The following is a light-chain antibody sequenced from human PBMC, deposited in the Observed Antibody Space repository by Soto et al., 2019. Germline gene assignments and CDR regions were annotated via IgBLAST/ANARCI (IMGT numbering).Light chain of an antibody. J-gene: IGKJ4*01. Sequence: DIQMTQSPSSLSASVGDSVTITCRASQSITSYLNWYQQKPGQAPKLLIYAASSLQSGVPSRFRGGGFRTEFTRNISSLQPADFATYYCQQSYNSPPLTFGGGT. V-gene: IGKV1-39*01. CDR2: AAS. CDR1: QSITSY. CDR3: QQSYNSPPLT.